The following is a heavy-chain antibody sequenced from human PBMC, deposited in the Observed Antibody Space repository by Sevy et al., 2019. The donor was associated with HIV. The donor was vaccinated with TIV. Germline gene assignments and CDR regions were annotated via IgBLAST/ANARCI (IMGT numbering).Heavy chain of an antibody. D-gene: IGHD3-22*01. J-gene: IGHJ3*02. CDR3: ARVKDYYDSSGNGAFDI. CDR1: GGTFSSYA. V-gene: IGHV1-69*06. CDR2: IIPIFGTA. Sequence: ASVKVSCKASGGTFSSYAISWVRQAPGQGLEWMGGIIPIFGTANYAQKFQGRVTITADKSTSTAYMELSSLRSEDTAVYYCARVKDYYDSSGNGAFDIWGQGTMVTVSS.